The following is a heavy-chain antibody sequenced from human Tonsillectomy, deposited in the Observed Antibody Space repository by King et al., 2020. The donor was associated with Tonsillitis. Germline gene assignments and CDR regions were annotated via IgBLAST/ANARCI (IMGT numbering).Heavy chain of an antibody. CDR3: AKDKGAGHYDTGRGAFDI. CDR2: ISSSGRYI. D-gene: IGHD3-22*01. J-gene: IGHJ3*02. Sequence: VQLVESGGGLFKPGGSLRLSCATSGFSFSTYDINCVRQAPGKGLEWVSSISSSGRYIYYADSLKGRFTISTENAKNSLYLQMNSLRVEDTAVYYCAKDKGAGHYDTGRGAFDIWGQGTMVTVSS. V-gene: IGHV3-21*01. CDR1: GFSFSTYD.